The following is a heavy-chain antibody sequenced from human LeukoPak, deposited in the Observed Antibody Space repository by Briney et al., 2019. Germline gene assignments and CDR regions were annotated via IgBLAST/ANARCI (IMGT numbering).Heavy chain of an antibody. V-gene: IGHV5-51*01. CDR3: ARPQDFGLTGMNAFDI. J-gene: IGHJ3*02. CDR2: IYPDDSDT. D-gene: IGHD7-27*01. CDR1: GYSFTNYW. Sequence: GESLKISCKGSGYSFTNYWIGWVRQMPGKGLEWVGIIYPDDSDTRYSPSFQGQVTISADKSISTAYLQWSSLKASDTAMYYCARPQDFGLTGMNAFDIWGQGTMVTVSS.